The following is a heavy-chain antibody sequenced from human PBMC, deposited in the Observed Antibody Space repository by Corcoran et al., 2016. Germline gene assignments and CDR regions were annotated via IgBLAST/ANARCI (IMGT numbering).Heavy chain of an antibody. V-gene: IGHV4-34*01. CDR1: GGSFSGYY. D-gene: IGHD1-26*01. CDR3: ARGRGGSYYLGGTHYFDY. J-gene: IGHJ4*02. Sequence: QVQLQQWGAGLLKPSETLSLTCAVYGGSFSGYYWSWIRQPPGKGLEWIGEINHSGSTNYNPSLKSRVTISVDTSKNQFSLKLSSVTAADTAVYYCARGRGGSYYLGGTHYFDYWGQGTLVTVSS. CDR2: INHSGST.